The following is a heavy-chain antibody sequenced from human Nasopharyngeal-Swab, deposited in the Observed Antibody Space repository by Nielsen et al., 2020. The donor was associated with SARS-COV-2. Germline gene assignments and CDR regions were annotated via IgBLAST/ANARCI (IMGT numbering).Heavy chain of an antibody. Sequence: SLKISCAASGFTFDDYAMHWVRQAPGKGLEWVSGISWNSGSIGYADSVKGRFTISRDNANNSLYLQMNGLRVEDTALYYCAKDYAMVAYFYYGLDVWGQGTTVTVSS. J-gene: IGHJ6*02. CDR2: ISWNSGSI. CDR1: GFTFDDYA. D-gene: IGHD5-18*01. CDR3: AKDYAMVAYFYYGLDV. V-gene: IGHV3-9*01.